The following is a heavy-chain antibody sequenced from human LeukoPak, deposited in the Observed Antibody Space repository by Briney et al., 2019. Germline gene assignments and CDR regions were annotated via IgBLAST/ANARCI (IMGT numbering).Heavy chain of an antibody. Sequence: SETLSLTCTVSVGSISSYYWSWIRQPPVKGLEWIGEINHSGSTNYNPSLKSRVTISVDTSKNQFSLKLSSVTAADTAVYYCAREERVPAAIFYYYYYMDVWGKGTTVTVSS. CDR3: AREERVPAAIFYYYYYMDV. V-gene: IGHV4-34*01. D-gene: IGHD2-2*01. CDR1: VGSISSYY. CDR2: INHSGST. J-gene: IGHJ6*03.